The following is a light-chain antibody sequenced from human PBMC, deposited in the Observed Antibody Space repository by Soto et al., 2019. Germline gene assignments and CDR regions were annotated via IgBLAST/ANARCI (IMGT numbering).Light chain of an antibody. CDR1: SSNIGARYD. V-gene: IGLV1-40*01. Sequence: QSALTQPPSVSGAPGQRVTISCTGSSSNIGARYDVHWYQQLPGTAPKLLIYGNSNRPSGVPDRFSGSKSGTSASLAITGLQAEDEADYYCQSYDSSLSGYVFGTGNKVTVL. CDR2: GNS. CDR3: QSYDSSLSGYV. J-gene: IGLJ1*01.